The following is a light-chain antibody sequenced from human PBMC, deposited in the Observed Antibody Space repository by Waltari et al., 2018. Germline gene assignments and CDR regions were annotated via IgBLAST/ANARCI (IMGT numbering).Light chain of an antibody. CDR2: GAS. CDR1: QIVGSCY. Sequence: IVLTQSPETLSLYLGESATLSCRASQIVGSCYLAWYKQIPGQSPRLLIYGASIRATGVPNRLTGSVSATDFTLTINSLEPDDFAMYYCHPYGNSPYTFGQGTNLQIK. J-gene: IGKJ2*01. CDR3: HPYGNSPYT. V-gene: IGKV3-20*01.